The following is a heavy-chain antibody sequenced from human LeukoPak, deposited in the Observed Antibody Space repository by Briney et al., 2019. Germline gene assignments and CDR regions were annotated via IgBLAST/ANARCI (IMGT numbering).Heavy chain of an antibody. D-gene: IGHD6-13*01. Sequence: GASVKVSCTASGYTFTGYYMHWVRQAPGQGLEWMGWINPNSGGTNYAQNFQGRVTMTRDTSISTAYMELSRLRSDDTAVYYCARDLGAYSSSSSFDYWGQGTLVTVSS. V-gene: IGHV1-2*02. CDR2: INPNSGGT. J-gene: IGHJ4*02. CDR1: GYTFTGYY. CDR3: ARDLGAYSSSSSFDY.